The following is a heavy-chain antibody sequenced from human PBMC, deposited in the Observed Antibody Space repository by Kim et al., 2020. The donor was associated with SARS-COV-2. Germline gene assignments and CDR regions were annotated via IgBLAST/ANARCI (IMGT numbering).Heavy chain of an antibody. CDR1: GGSFSGYY. CDR3: ARGFITIFGVVRNWFDP. D-gene: IGHD3-3*01. J-gene: IGHJ5*02. V-gene: IGHV4-34*01. CDR2: INHSGST. Sequence: SETLSLTCAVYGGSFSGYYWSWIRQPPGKGLEWIGEINHSGSTNYNPSLKSRVTISVDTSKNQFSLQLSSVTAADTAVYYCARGFITIFGVVRNWFDPWGPGTPVTVSS.